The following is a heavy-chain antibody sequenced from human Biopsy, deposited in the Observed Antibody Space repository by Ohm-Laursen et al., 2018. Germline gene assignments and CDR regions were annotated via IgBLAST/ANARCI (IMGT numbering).Heavy chain of an antibody. D-gene: IGHD3-22*01. J-gene: IGHJ2*01. CDR2: VYYTGST. CDR3: ARDRGYYSDRTVPGYFDL. Sequence: GTLSLTCTVSSDSISSYYWSWIRQPPGKGLQWIGCVYYTGSTDYNPSLQSRVTISVGTSKNHFSLRLRSVTPADTAIYYCARDRGYYSDRTVPGYFDLWGRGTLVTVSS. CDR1: SDSISSYY. V-gene: IGHV4-59*01.